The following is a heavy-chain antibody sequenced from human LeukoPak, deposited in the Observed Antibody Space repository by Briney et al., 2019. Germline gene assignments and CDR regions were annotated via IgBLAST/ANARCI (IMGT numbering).Heavy chain of an antibody. CDR2: IGGTGGNI. Sequence: GGSLRLSCAASGLSFSNYAMYWVRQAPGKGLEWVSAIGGTGGNIFYTDSVKGRFTISRDNSKNTLYLHMNSLRAEDTAIYYCVRDNYSYRLDVWGQGTLVTVSS. J-gene: IGHJ4*02. V-gene: IGHV3-23*01. D-gene: IGHD2-21*01. CDR3: VRDNYSYRLDV. CDR1: GLSFSNYA.